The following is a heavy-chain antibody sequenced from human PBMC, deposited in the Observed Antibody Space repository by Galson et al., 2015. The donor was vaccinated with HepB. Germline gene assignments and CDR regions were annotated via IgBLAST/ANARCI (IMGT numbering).Heavy chain of an antibody. J-gene: IGHJ6*03. V-gene: IGHV1-46*03. Sequence: SVKVSCKTSGYTFTSYYMHWVRQAPGQGLEWMGIINPSGGSTSYAQKFQGRVTMTRDTSTSTVYMELSSLRSEDTAVYYCAREAVMVRFLEWPHYYMDVWGKGTTVTVSS. CDR2: INPSGGST. CDR1: GYTFTSYY. CDR3: AREAVMVRFLEWPHYYMDV. D-gene: IGHD3-3*01.